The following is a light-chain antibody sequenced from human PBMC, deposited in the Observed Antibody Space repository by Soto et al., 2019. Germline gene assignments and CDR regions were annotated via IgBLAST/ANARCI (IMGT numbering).Light chain of an antibody. Sequence: DIQTTQSPSSLSASVGDRVTITCRASQSISSYLNWYQQKPGKAPKLLIYAASSLQRGVPSRFSGSGSGTDFTLTISSLQPEDFATYYCQQSYSTPPITFGQGTRLEIK. CDR2: AAS. CDR3: QQSYSTPPIT. V-gene: IGKV1-39*01. CDR1: QSISSY. J-gene: IGKJ5*01.